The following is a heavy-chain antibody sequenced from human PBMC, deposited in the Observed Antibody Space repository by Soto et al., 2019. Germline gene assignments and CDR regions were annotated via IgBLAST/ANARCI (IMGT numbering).Heavy chain of an antibody. CDR1: GYIFTSYW. D-gene: IGHD4-17*01. CDR2: IYPGDSEI. J-gene: IGHJ4*02. CDR3: ARHSEDTVTPDF. Sequence: GESLKISCNASGYIFTSYWIGWVRQVPGEGLEWMGIIYPGDSEIRYNPSFQGQVTISADKSITTAYLQWSRLAASDTAMYYCARHSEDTVTPDFWGQGTLVTVSS. V-gene: IGHV5-51*01.